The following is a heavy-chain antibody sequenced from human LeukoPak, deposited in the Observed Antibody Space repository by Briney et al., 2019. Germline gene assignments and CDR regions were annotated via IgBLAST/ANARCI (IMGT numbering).Heavy chain of an antibody. D-gene: IGHD5-18*01. J-gene: IGHJ4*02. CDR3: ARGLTAMVLPFDY. CDR1: GGSISSYY. V-gene: IGHV4-59*01. Sequence: SETLSLTCTVSGGSISSYYWRWIRQPPGQGLEWMRYIYYSGSTNYNPPLKSRVTIPVDTSKSQLSLKLSSVNAADTAVYYCARGLTAMVLPFDYWGQGTLVTVSS. CDR2: IYYSGST.